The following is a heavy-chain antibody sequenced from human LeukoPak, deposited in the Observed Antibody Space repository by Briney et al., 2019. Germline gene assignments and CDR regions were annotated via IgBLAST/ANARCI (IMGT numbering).Heavy chain of an antibody. CDR3: ARGKSMREYSSPFDY. CDR1: GYTFTSYY. V-gene: IGHV1-46*01. CDR2: INPSGGST. D-gene: IGHD6-6*01. Sequence: ASVKVSCKASGYTFTSYYMHWVRQAPGQGLEWMGIINPSGGSTSYAQKFQGRVTMTRDMSTSTVYMELSSLRSEDTAVYYCARGKSMREYSSPFDYWGQGTLVTVSS. J-gene: IGHJ4*02.